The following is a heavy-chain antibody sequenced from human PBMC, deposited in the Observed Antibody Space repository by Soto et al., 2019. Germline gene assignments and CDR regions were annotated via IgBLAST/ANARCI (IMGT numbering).Heavy chain of an antibody. V-gene: IGHV1-8*01. CDR2: MNPNSGNT. J-gene: IGHJ6*02. CDR3: ARDGIAAAGLYYYYGMDV. CDR1: GYTFTSYD. Sequence: QVQLVQSGAEVKKPRASVKVSCKASGYTFTSYDINWVRQATGQGLEWMGWMNPNSGNTGYAQKFQGRVTMTRNTSISTAYMELSSLRSEDTAVYYCARDGIAAAGLYYYYGMDVWGQGTTVTVSS. D-gene: IGHD6-13*01.